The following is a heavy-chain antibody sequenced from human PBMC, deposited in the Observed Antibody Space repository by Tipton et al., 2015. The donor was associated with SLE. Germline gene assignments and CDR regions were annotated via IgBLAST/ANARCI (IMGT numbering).Heavy chain of an antibody. V-gene: IGHV4-39*01. CDR2: IYYSGST. CDR1: GASISSYY. CDR3: ARQGQLGRYFDY. Sequence: LRLSCTVSGASISSYYWSWIRQPPGKGLEWIGSIYYSGSTYYNPSLKSRVTISVDTSKNQFSLKLSSVTAADTAVSYCARQGQLGRYFDYWGQGTLVTVSS. D-gene: IGHD6-13*01. J-gene: IGHJ4*02.